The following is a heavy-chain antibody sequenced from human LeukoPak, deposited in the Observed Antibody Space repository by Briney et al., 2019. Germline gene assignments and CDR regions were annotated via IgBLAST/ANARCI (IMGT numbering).Heavy chain of an antibody. CDR1: GFNFNDYW. D-gene: IGHD2-21*01. Sequence: GGSLRLSCAASGFNFNDYWMGWVRLAQGKGLEWVANIKYDGSEEYSVDSVKGRFTITRDNAKNTLYLQMSSLRAEDTALYYCAKPGEPSNYYFDYWGQGALVTVSS. CDR2: IKYDGSEE. CDR3: AKPGEPSNYYFDY. J-gene: IGHJ4*02. V-gene: IGHV3-7*03.